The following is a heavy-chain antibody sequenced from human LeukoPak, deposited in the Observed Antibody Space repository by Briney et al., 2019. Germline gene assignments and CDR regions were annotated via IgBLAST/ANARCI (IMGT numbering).Heavy chain of an antibody. CDR2: INPNSGDT. CDR1: GSTLTANF. D-gene: IGHD2-15*01. J-gene: IGHJ4*02. Sequence: ASVKVSCKTSGSTLTANFMHWVRQAPGQGLEWMGCINPNSGDTNSAHKFQGRVTMTRDTSISTAYMELSGLTSDDTAIYYCARLYSQELDLLLLIGYYDYWGQGTLVTVSS. CDR3: ARLYSQELDLLLLIGYYDY. V-gene: IGHV1-2*07.